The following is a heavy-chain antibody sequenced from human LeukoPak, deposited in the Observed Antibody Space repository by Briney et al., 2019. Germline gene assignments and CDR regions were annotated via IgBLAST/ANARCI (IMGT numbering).Heavy chain of an antibody. CDR2: IRSKANSYAT. D-gene: IGHD4-17*01. CDR1: GFTFSGSA. V-gene: IGHV3-73*01. Sequence: PGGSLRLSCAASGFTFSGSAMHWVRQASGKGLEWVGRIRSKANSYATAYAASVKGRFTISRDDSKNTAYLQMNSLKTEDTAVYYCTSRRLGDYGGDYWGQGTLVTVSS. CDR3: TSRRLGDYGGDY. J-gene: IGHJ4*02.